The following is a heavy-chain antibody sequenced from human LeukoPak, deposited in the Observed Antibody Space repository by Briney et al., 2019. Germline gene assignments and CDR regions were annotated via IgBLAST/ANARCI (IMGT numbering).Heavy chain of an antibody. V-gene: IGHV3-74*01. CDR1: GFTFSSYW. D-gene: IGHD2-2*01. Sequence: GSLRLSCAASGFTFSSYWMHWVRQAPGKGLVWVSRINSDGSSTSYADSVKGRFTISRDNAKNTPYLQMNSLRAEDTAVYYCAREGYCSSTSCYDAFDIWGQGTMVTVSS. CDR2: INSDGSST. CDR3: AREGYCSSTSCYDAFDI. J-gene: IGHJ3*02.